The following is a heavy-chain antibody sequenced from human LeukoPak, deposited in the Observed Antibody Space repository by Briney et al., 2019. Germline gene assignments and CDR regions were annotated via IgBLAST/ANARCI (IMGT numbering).Heavy chain of an antibody. CDR2: MYYSGGS. J-gene: IGHJ3*02. V-gene: IGHV4-39*07. Sequence: PSETLSLTCSVSGGSISSSSHYWGWIRQPPGKGLEWIGSMYYSGGSYHNPSLKSRVTISVDTSKNQLSLKLSSATAADTAVYYCARDRGARDAFDIWGQGAMVTVSS. CDR1: GGSISSSSHY. CDR3: ARDRGARDAFDI.